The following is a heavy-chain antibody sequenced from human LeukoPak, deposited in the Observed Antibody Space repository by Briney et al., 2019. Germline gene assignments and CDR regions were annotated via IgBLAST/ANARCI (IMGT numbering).Heavy chain of an antibody. Sequence: SETLSLTCTVSGGSISSYYWSWIRQPPGKGLEWIGYIYYSGSTNYNPSLKSRVTVSVDTSKNQFSLKLSSVTAADTAVYYCARTRTTLYYYYYMDVWGKGTTVTVSS. J-gene: IGHJ6*03. D-gene: IGHD4-11*01. CDR2: IYYSGST. V-gene: IGHV4-59*01. CDR1: GGSISSYY. CDR3: ARTRTTLYYYYYMDV.